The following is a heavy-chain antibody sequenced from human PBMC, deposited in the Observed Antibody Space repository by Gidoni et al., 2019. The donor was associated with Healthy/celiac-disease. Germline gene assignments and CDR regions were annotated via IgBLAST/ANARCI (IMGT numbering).Heavy chain of an antibody. Sequence: QLQLQESGPGLVKPSETLSLTCTVSGGSISSSSYYWGWIRQPPGKGLEWIGSIYYSGSTYYNPSLKSRVTISVDTSKNQFSLKLSSVTAADTAVYYCARLHVGVGATSNFDYWGQGTLVTVSS. V-gene: IGHV4-39*01. CDR1: GGSISSSSYY. D-gene: IGHD1-26*01. CDR3: ARLHVGVGATSNFDY. CDR2: IYYSGST. J-gene: IGHJ4*02.